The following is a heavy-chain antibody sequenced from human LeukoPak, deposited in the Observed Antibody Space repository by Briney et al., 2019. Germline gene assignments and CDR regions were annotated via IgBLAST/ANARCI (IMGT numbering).Heavy chain of an antibody. CDR3: ARADDDYGDYNYYYGMDV. Sequence: SVKVSCKASGGTFSSYAISWVRQAPGQGLEWMGGIIPIFGTANYAQKFQGRVTITADESTSTAYMELSSLRSEDTAVYYCARADDDYGDYNYYYGMDVWGQGTTVTVSS. D-gene: IGHD4-17*01. CDR2: IIPIFGTA. J-gene: IGHJ6*02. V-gene: IGHV1-69*13. CDR1: GGTFSSYA.